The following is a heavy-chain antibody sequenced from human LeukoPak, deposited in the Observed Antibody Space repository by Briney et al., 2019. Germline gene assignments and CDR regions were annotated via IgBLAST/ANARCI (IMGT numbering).Heavy chain of an antibody. D-gene: IGHD1-26*01. Sequence: GRSLRLSCAASGLTFSSYGMHWVRQAPGKGLEWVSLISFDGSHKDYTESVKGRFTISRDNSRNTLYLQMNSLRGEDTAVYYCAKEGQQVGYYYGLDVWGQGTTVTVSS. V-gene: IGHV3-30*18. CDR3: AKEGQQVGYYYGLDV. CDR2: ISFDGSHK. CDR1: GLTFSSYG. J-gene: IGHJ6*02.